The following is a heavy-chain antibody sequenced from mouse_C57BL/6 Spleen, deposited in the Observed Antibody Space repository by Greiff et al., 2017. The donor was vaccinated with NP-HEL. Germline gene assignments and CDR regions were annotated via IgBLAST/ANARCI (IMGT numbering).Heavy chain of an antibody. D-gene: IGHD4-1*01. J-gene: IGHJ2*01. Sequence: EVQLQQSGPELVKPGASVKISCKASGYTFTDYYMNWVKQSHGKSLEWIGDINPNNGGTSYNQKFKGKATLTVDKSSSTAYMELRSLTSEDSAVYYCARSSLGGYFDYWGQGTTLTVSS. CDR1: GYTFTDYY. CDR2: INPNNGGT. CDR3: ARSSLGGYFDY. V-gene: IGHV1-26*01.